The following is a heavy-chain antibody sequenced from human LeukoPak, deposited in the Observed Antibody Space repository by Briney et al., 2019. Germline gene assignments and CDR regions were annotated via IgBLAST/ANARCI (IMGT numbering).Heavy chain of an antibody. CDR2: INTGNANT. V-gene: IGHV1-3*03. Sequence: GASVKVSCKASGYTFSNYATHWVRQAPGQRLEWMGWINTGNANTKYSQEFQGRVTISRDTSASTAYMELSSLRSEDTAVYYCARGDHFDTWIQLWFWYNWFDPWGQGTLVTVSS. CDR1: GYTFSNYA. D-gene: IGHD5-18*01. CDR3: ARGDHFDTWIQLWFWYNWFDP. J-gene: IGHJ5*02.